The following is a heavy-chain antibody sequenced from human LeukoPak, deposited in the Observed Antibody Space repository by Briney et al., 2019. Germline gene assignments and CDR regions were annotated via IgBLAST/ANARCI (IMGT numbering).Heavy chain of an antibody. CDR1: GFTFSSYE. J-gene: IGHJ4*02. CDR2: ISSSSGI. V-gene: IGHV3-48*03. CDR3: ARGFSY. Sequence: GGSLRLSCIASGFTFSSYEMSWVRPAPGKGLEWVSYISSSSGIFYADSVKGRFTISRDNAKNSLYLQMNSLRAEDTAVYYCARGFSYWGQGTLVTVSS.